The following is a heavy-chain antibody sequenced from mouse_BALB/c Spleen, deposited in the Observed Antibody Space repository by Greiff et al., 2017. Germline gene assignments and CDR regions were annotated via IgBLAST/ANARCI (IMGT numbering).Heavy chain of an antibody. CDR2: INPGSGGT. D-gene: IGHD1-1*02. V-gene: IGHV1-54*01. Sequence: QVQLQQSGAELVRPGASVKVSCTASGYAFTNYFIEWVKQRPGQGLEWIGVINPGSGGTNYNEKFKGKVTLTADKSSSTAYMQLSSLTSDDSAVYFCARSALYGGFAYWGQGTLVTVSA. CDR1: GYAFTNYF. J-gene: IGHJ3*01. CDR3: ARSALYGGFAY.